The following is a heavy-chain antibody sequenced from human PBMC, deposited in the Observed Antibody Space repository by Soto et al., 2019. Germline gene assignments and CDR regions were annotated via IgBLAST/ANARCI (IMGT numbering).Heavy chain of an antibody. Sequence: PSETLSLTCTVSGGSISSYYVSWIRQSAGKGLEWIGRIDTSGTTNYNPSLKSRVTMSVDASKNHFSLNLSSVTAADTAVHYCARGPRGYVYYHGMDVWGQRTTVTVSS. CDR3: ARGPRGYVYYHGMDV. V-gene: IGHV4-4*07. D-gene: IGHD3-10*01. J-gene: IGHJ6*02. CDR1: GGSISSYY. CDR2: IDTSGTT.